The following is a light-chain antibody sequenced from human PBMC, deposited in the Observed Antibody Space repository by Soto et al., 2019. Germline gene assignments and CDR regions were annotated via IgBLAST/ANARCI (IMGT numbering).Light chain of an antibody. Sequence: QSVLTQPASVSDSPGQSITISFTGTSSDVGGSNHVSWYQQHPGKAPKLMIYDVTNRPSGVSHRFSGSKSGSTASLIISGLQAEDEAYYYCVSFTSSTTYVFGTGTKLTVL. CDR2: DVT. V-gene: IGLV2-14*01. J-gene: IGLJ1*01. CDR1: SSDVGGSNH. CDR3: VSFTSSTTYV.